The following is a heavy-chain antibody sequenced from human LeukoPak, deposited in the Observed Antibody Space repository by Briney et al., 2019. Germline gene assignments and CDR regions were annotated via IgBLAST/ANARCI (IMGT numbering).Heavy chain of an antibody. V-gene: IGHV1-69*05. CDR3: ARGWSYDSSGWLAFDI. D-gene: IGHD3-22*01. Sequence: ASVKVSCKASGGTFSNYAISWVRQAPGQGLEWMGGIISLYGTAKYTQKFQDRVSITTDESTGTAYMELSSLRSEDTAVYYCARGWSYDSSGWLAFDIWGQGTMVTVSS. CDR2: IISLYGTA. CDR1: GGTFSNYA. J-gene: IGHJ3*02.